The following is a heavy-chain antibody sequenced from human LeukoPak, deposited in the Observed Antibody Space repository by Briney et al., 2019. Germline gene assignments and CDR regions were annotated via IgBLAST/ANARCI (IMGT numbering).Heavy chain of an antibody. V-gene: IGHV4-31*03. D-gene: IGHD6-13*01. CDR3: ARGGNTVAAAGIGMDV. CDR1: GDSISSGSYY. J-gene: IGHJ6*04. Sequence: SETLSLACTVSGDSISSGSYYWNWIRQHPGKGLEWIGYIYYSGNSYYNPSLKSRLTISVDSSKNHFSLNLTSVTAADTAVYYCARGGNTVAAAGIGMDVWGKGTTVTVSS. CDR2: IYYSGNS.